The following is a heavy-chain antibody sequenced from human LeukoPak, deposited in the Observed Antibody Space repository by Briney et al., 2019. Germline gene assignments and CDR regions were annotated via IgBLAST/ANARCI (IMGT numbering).Heavy chain of an antibody. CDR1: GFTFSDYY. CDR3: ARSDHNSGSYYFDY. V-gene: IGHV4-34*01. Sequence: LRLSCAASGFTFSDYYMSWIRQPPGKGLEWIGEINHSGSTKYNPSLKSRVTISEDMSKNQFSLKLSSVTAADTAVYYCARSDHNSGSYYFDYWGQGTLVTVSS. CDR2: INHSGST. J-gene: IGHJ4*02. D-gene: IGHD3-10*01.